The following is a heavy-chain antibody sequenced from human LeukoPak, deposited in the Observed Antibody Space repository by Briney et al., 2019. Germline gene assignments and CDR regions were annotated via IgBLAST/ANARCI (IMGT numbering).Heavy chain of an antibody. V-gene: IGHV1-69*06. CDR2: IIPIFGTA. CDR1: GGTFSSYA. D-gene: IGHD6-6*01. CDR3: ARSGSIAARPDY. J-gene: IGHJ4*02. Sequence: ASVKVSCKASGGTFSSYAISWVRQAPGQGLEWMGGIIPIFGTANYAQKFQGRVTITADKSTSTAYMELSSLRSEDTAVYYCARSGSIAARPDYWGQGTLVTVSS.